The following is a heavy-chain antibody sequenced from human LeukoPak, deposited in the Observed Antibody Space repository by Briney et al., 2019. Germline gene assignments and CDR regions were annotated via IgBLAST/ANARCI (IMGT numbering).Heavy chain of an antibody. D-gene: IGHD2-15*01. Sequence: SETLSLTCTVSGGSISSGSYYWSWIRQPAGKGLEWIGRIYTSGSTNYNPSLKSRVTISVDTSKNQFPLKLSSVTAADTAVYYCARGPTYCSSSSCLQGEWGQGTLVTVSS. J-gene: IGHJ4*02. CDR2: IYTSGST. V-gene: IGHV4-61*02. CDR1: GGSISSGSYY. CDR3: ARGPTYCSSSSCLQGE.